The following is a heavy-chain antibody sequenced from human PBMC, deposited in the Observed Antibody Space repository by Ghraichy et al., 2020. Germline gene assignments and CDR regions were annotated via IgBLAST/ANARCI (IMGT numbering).Heavy chain of an antibody. Sequence: GESLNISCAASGFTFSSYWMSWARQAPGKGLEWVANIKRDGSEKYYVDSVKGRFTVSRDNAKNSLYLQMNSLRAEDTAVYYCARDHKSMGGLIWGQGTMVTVSS. V-gene: IGHV3-7*01. D-gene: IGHD2/OR15-2a*01. CDR2: IKRDGSEK. CDR1: GFTFSSYW. J-gene: IGHJ3*02. CDR3: ARDHKSMGGLI.